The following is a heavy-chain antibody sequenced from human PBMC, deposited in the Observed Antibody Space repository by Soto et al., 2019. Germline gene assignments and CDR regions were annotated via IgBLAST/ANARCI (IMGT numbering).Heavy chain of an antibody. Sequence: EVQLVQSGAEVKKPGESLQISCKGSGYSFTSYWIGWVRQMPGKGLEWMGIIYPGDSDTRYSPSFQGQVTISADKSISTAYLQWSSLKASDTAMYYCARHDFWRTVSLGPAGHWGQGTLVTVSS. CDR2: IYPGDSDT. J-gene: IGHJ4*02. CDR1: GYSFTSYW. CDR3: ARHDFWRTVSLGPAGH. V-gene: IGHV5-51*01. D-gene: IGHD3-3*01.